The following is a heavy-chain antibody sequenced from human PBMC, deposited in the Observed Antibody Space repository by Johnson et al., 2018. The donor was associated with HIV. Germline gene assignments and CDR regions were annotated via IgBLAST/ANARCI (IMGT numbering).Heavy chain of an antibody. Sequence: ESVKGRFSISRDNSRDTLYLQMNSLRVEDTAVYYCAKDLIAARRGCDAFDIWGQGTMVTVSS. J-gene: IGHJ3*02. V-gene: IGHV3-33*06. D-gene: IGHD6-6*01. CDR3: AKDLIAARRGCDAFDI.